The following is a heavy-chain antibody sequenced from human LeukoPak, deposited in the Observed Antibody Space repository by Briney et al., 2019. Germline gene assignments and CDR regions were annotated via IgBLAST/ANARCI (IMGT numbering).Heavy chain of an antibody. J-gene: IGHJ1*01. CDR1: GGSISSGSYY. CDR2: IYTSGST. D-gene: IGHD3-22*01. Sequence: PSQTLSLTCTVSGGSISSGSYYWGWIRQPAGTGLEWIGRIYTSGSTNYNPSLKSRVTISVDTSKNQFSLKLSSVTAADTAVYYCAWGDYYDSSGQGIAEYFQHWGQGTLVTVSS. CDR3: AWGDYYDSSGQGIAEYFQH. V-gene: IGHV4-61*02.